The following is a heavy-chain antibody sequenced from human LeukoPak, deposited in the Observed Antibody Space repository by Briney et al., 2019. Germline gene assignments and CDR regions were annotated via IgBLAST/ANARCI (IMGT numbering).Heavy chain of an antibody. CDR2: INWNGGST. Sequence: GGSLRLSCAASGFTFDDYGMSWVRHAPGKGLEWVSGINWNGGSTVYADSVKGRSTISRDNAKNSLYLQMNSLRAEDTALYYCAREGFSSSWYFDYWGQGTLVTVSS. D-gene: IGHD6-13*01. CDR1: GFTFDDYG. J-gene: IGHJ4*02. V-gene: IGHV3-20*04. CDR3: AREGFSSSWYFDY.